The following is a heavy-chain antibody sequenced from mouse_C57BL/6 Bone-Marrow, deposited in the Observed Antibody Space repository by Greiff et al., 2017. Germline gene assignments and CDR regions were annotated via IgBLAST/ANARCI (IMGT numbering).Heavy chain of an antibody. J-gene: IGHJ2*01. D-gene: IGHD4-1*01. CDR2: IDPENGDT. CDR1: GFNIKDDY. CDR3: PTTNWDFFDY. Sequence: VQLQQSGAELVRPGASVKLSCTASGFNIKDDYMHWVKQRPEQGLEWIGWIDPENGDTEYASKFQGKATITADTSSNTAYLQLSSLTSEDTAVYYCPTTNWDFFDYWGQGTTLTVSS. V-gene: IGHV14-4*01.